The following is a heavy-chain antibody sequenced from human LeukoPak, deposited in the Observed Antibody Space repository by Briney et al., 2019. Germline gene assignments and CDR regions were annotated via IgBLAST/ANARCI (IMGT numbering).Heavy chain of an antibody. J-gene: IGHJ5*02. CDR3: ASWITFGGVIVDDWFDP. D-gene: IGHD3-16*02. CDR1: GYTFTGYY. Sequence: ASVKVSCKASGYTFTGYYMHWVRRAPGQGLEWMGRINPNSGGTNYAQKFQGRVTMTRDTSISTAYMELSRLRSDDTAVYYCASWITFGGVIVDDWFDPWGQGTLVTVSS. V-gene: IGHV1-2*06. CDR2: INPNSGGT.